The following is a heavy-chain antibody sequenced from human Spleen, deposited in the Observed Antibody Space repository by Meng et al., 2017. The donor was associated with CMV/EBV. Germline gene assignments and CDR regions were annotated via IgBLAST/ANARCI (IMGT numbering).Heavy chain of an antibody. J-gene: IGHJ4*02. CDR1: GFTFSSYA. Sequence: GESLKISCAASGFTFSSYAMHWVRQAPGKGLEWVAVISYDGSNKYYADSVKGRFTISRDNSKNTLYLQMNSLRAEDTAVYYCARGKDTAMVSDYWGQGTLVTVSS. V-gene: IGHV3-30*04. D-gene: IGHD5-18*01. CDR2: ISYDGSNK. CDR3: ARGKDTAMVSDY.